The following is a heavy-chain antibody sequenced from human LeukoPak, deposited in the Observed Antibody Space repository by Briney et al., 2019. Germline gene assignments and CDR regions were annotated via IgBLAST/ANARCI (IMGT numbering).Heavy chain of an antibody. D-gene: IGHD2-15*01. CDR3: ARLVVVAAAFDY. CDR2: INHSGST. V-gene: IGHV4-30-2*01. J-gene: IGHJ4*02. CDR1: GGSISSGGYY. Sequence: PSQTLSLTCAVSGGSISSGGYYWSWIRQPPGKGLEWIGEINHSGSTNYNPSLKSRVTISVDTSKNQFSLKLSSVTAADTAVYYCARLVVVAAAFDYWGQGTLVTVSS.